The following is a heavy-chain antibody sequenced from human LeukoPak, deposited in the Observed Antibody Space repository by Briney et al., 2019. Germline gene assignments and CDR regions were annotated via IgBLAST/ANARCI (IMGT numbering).Heavy chain of an antibody. CDR2: IIPIFGTA. CDR3: ARDPTVTSLGAGWGFDP. V-gene: IGHV1-69*13. D-gene: IGHD4-17*01. Sequence: ASVKVSCKASGGTFTSYAISWVRQAPGQGLEWMGGIIPIFGTANYAQKFQGRVTITADESTSTAYMELSSLRSEDTAVYYCARDPTVTSLGAGWGFDPWGQGTLVTVSS. J-gene: IGHJ5*02. CDR1: GGTFTSYA.